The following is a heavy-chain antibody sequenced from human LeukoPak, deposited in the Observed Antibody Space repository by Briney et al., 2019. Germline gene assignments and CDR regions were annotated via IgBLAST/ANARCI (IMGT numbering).Heavy chain of an antibody. D-gene: IGHD2/OR15-2a*01. V-gene: IGHV3-30*04. J-gene: IGHJ4*02. CDR1: GFTFSGYA. Sequence: GRSLRLSCAASGFTFSGYALHWVRQAPGKGLECVASISFDGSNENYADSVKGRFSISRDNSKSALYLQMNSLRLEDTAVYFCARDKGNRGWFLFDYWGQGVLVTVSS. CDR2: ISFDGSNE. CDR3: ARDKGNRGWFLFDY.